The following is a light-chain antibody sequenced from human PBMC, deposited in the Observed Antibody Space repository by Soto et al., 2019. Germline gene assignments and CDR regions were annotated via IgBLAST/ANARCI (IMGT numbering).Light chain of an antibody. CDR1: QSISDT. J-gene: IGKJ5*01. CDR3: QQRSNWPPIT. V-gene: IGKV3-11*01. Sequence: EIVMTQSPATLSVSPGGRATLSCRASQSISDTLAWYQQKPGQAPRLLIYGASSRATGIPARFSGSGSGTDFTLTISTLETEDFAVYYCQQRSNWPPITFGQGTRLEIK. CDR2: GAS.